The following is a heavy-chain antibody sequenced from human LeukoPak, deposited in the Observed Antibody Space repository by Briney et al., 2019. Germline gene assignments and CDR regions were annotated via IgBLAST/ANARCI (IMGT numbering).Heavy chain of an antibody. CDR1: GGSISSYY. CDR3: ARSRVGATPYFDY. V-gene: IGHV4-4*09. CDR2: IYTSRST. J-gene: IGHJ4*02. D-gene: IGHD1-26*01. Sequence: PSETLSLTCTVSGGSISSYYWSWIRQPPGKGLEWIGYIYTSRSTNYNPSLKSRVTISVDTSKNQFSLTLSSVTAADTAVYYCARSRVGATPYFDYWGQGTLVTVSS.